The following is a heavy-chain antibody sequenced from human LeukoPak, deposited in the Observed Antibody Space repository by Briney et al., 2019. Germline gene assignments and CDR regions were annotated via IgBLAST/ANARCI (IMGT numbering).Heavy chain of an antibody. Sequence: SGTLSLTCTVSGGSISSSSYYWGWIRQPPGKGLEWIGSIYYSGSTYYNPSLKSRVTISVDTSKNQFSLKLSSVTAADTAVYYCARQVLQDYDFWSGYSDNFDYWGQGTLVTVSS. CDR2: IYYSGST. CDR3: ARQVLQDYDFWSGYSDNFDY. V-gene: IGHV4-39*01. D-gene: IGHD3-3*01. J-gene: IGHJ4*02. CDR1: GGSISSSSYY.